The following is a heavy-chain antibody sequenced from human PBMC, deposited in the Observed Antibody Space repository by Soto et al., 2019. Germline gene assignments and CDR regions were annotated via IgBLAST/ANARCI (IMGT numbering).Heavy chain of an antibody. V-gene: IGHV3-23*01. CDR2: IGGTDGKT. CDR3: AKGMFSSSPAAAGSFDY. D-gene: IGHD3-10*01. J-gene: IGHJ4*02. Sequence: GGSLRLSCAASGFTFSSYAMSWVRQAPGKGLEWVAAIGGTDGKTYYADSVKGRFTISRDNSENTLYLQMSRLRAGDTAVYFCAKGMFSSSPAAAGSFDYWGQGALVTVSS. CDR1: GFTFSSYA.